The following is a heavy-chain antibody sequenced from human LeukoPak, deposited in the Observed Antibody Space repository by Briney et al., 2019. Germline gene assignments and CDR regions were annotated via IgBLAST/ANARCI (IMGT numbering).Heavy chain of an antibody. CDR3: ARGLYYYDSSGYYYLGY. J-gene: IGHJ4*02. CDR2: IRSAGTYI. V-gene: IGHV3-21*04. CDR1: GFTFSSYS. Sequence: PGGSLRLSCAASGFTFSSYSMNWARQPPGKWLGLLSSIRSAGTYIYYEDSVKGRFTISRDNAKNSLYLQMNSLRAEDTALYYCARGLYYYDSSGYYYLGYWGRGTLVTVSS. D-gene: IGHD3-22*01.